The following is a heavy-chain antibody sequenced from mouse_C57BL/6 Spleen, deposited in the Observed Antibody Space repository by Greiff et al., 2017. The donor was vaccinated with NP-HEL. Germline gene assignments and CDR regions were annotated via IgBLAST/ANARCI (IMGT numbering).Heavy chain of an antibody. CDR2: INPYNGGT. CDR3: ARGSDYGSSSFDY. V-gene: IGHV1-19*01. Sequence: VQLQQSGPVLVKPGASVKMSCKASGYTFTDYYMNWVKQSHGKSLEWIGVINPYNGGTSYNQKFKGKATLTVDKSSSTAYMELNSLTSEDSAVYYCARGSDYGSSSFDYWGQGTTLTVSS. CDR1: GYTFTDYY. J-gene: IGHJ2*01. D-gene: IGHD1-1*01.